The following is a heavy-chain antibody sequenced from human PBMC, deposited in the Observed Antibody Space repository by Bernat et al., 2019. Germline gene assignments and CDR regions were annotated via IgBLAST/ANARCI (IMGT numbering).Heavy chain of an antibody. CDR1: GGSISSSNW. CDR2: IYPSGST. D-gene: IGHD3-22*01. CDR3: ARTSRRGYYDSSGYYYFDY. V-gene: IGHV4-4*02. J-gene: IGHJ4*02. Sequence: QVQLQESGPGLVKPSGTLSLTCAVSGGSISSSNWWSWVRQPPGKGLEWIGEIYPSGSTNYNPSLKSRVTISVDKSKNQFSLKLSSVTAADTAVYYCARTSRRGYYDSSGYYYFDYWGQGTLVTVSS.